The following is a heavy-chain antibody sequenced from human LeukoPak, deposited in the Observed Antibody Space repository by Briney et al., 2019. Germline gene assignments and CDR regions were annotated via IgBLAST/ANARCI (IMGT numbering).Heavy chain of an antibody. J-gene: IGHJ4*02. V-gene: IGHV1-24*01. CDR3: ASIDLDS. D-gene: IGHD2-21*01. CDR2: EDGEA. CDR1: GYTLTGLS. Sequence: ASVKVSCKVSGYTLTGLSIHWVRQSPGKGLEWMGGEDGEAIYAQKFQGRVTMTEDTSTDTAYMDLSSLRSEDTAVYYCASIDLDSWGQGTLVTVSS.